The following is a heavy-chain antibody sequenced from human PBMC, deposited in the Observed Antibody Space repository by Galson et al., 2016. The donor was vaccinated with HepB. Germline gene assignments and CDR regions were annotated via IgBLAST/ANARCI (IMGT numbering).Heavy chain of an antibody. J-gene: IGHJ4*02. CDR1: GYTFTSYS. V-gene: IGHV1-46*01. CDR3: ARDRGSLSYYLLTGYYNVRVWSSGFDC. CDR2: INPSSGVT. D-gene: IGHD3-9*01. Sequence: SVKVSCKASGYTFTSYSPFWVRQAPGLGLEWLAIINPSSGVTSYAQRFQGRVTLTRDTSTSTVYMDLSGLTSEDTAVYYCARDRGSLSYYLLTGYYNVRVWSSGFDCWGQGTLITVSS.